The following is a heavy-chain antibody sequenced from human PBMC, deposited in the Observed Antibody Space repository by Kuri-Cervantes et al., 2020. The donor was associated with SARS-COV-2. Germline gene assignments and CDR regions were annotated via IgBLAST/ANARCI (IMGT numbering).Heavy chain of an antibody. V-gene: IGHV5-51*01. CDR3: ARQIVVVITDAFDI. Sequence: KVSCKGSGYSFTRHWIAWVRQMPGKGLEWMGIIYPGDSDTRYSPSFEGQVTISADKSISTAYLQRSSLKASDTAMFYCARQIVVVITDAFDIWGQGTMVTVSS. CDR2: IYPGDSDT. CDR1: GYSFTRHW. J-gene: IGHJ3*02. D-gene: IGHD3-22*01.